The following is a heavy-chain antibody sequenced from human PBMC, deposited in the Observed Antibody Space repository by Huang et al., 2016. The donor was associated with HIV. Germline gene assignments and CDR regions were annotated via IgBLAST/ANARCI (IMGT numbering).Heavy chain of an antibody. D-gene: IGHD1-7*01. V-gene: IGHV3-23*01. CDR3: AKDYGAGITLNYFDS. CDR1: RFTFNNYA. J-gene: IGHJ4*02. CDR2: MCGMGANT. Sequence: EVQLMESGGGLVQPGGSLRLSCVASRFTFNNYAMSWVRPGPGKVLGWFAVMCGMGANTQYAGSVRGRFTISRDNSKNTLLLQMNSLRAEDTAFYYCAKDYGAGITLNYFDSWGQGTLVTVSS.